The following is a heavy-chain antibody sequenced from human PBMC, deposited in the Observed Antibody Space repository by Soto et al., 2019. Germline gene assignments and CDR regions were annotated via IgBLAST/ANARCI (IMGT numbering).Heavy chain of an antibody. CDR3: ARRLAKVKKRGGDFDI. Sequence: PGDALKISCKFSGYIFTSYFIFFVRQMPGKVLEWMWIIYPGDSDTRYSPSFQGQVTISADKSISTAYLKWSSLKASDNAMYYCARRLAKVKKRGGDFDIWGKGKMVNVS. V-gene: IGHV5-51*01. CDR1: GYIFTSYF. D-gene: IGHD5-18*01. CDR2: IYPGDSDT. J-gene: IGHJ3*02.